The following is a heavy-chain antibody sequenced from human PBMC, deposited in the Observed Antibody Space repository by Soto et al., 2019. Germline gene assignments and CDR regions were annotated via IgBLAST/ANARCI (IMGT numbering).Heavy chain of an antibody. J-gene: IGHJ3*02. CDR2: ISSSSTTI. Sequence: GGSLRLSCAASESIFRGYCMHWVRQAPGKGLEWVSYISSSSTTINYADSVQGRFTISRDNAKNSLYLQMNSLRDDDTAVYFCARDVGVSAYSAFDIWGQGTMVTVSS. D-gene: IGHD4-4*01. CDR3: ARDVGVSAYSAFDI. CDR1: ESIFRGYC. V-gene: IGHV3-48*02.